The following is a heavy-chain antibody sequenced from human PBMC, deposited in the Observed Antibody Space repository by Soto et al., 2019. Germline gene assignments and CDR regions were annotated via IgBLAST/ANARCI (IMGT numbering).Heavy chain of an antibody. CDR2: IYYSGST. V-gene: IGHV4-39*01. CDR1: GGSISSSSYY. CDR3: ARHSWVESSGWYEDFDY. D-gene: IGHD6-19*01. Sequence: SETLSLTCTVSGGSISSSSYYWGWIRQPPGKGLEWIGSIYYSGSTYYNPSLKSRVTISVDTSKNQFSLKLSSVTAADTAVYYCARHSWVESSGWYEDFDYWGQGTLVTVSS. J-gene: IGHJ4*02.